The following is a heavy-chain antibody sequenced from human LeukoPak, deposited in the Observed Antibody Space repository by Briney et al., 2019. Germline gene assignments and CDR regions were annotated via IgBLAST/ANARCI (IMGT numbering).Heavy chain of an antibody. CDR1: GFTFNSYG. D-gene: IGHD5-12*01. CDR2: IGGNGGNT. CDR3: AKDDLPNIVATINPFDM. V-gene: IGHV3-23*01. J-gene: IGHJ3*02. Sequence: GGSLRLSCAASGFTFNSYGMNWVRQAPGKGLEWVSSIGGNGGNTYYADSVKGRFTISRDNSKNTLYLQMNSLRAEDTAVYFCAKDDLPNIVATINPFDMWGQGTMVSVSS.